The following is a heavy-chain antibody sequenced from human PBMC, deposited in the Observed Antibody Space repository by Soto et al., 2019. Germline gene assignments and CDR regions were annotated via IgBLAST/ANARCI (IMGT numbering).Heavy chain of an antibody. J-gene: IGHJ4*02. CDR2: ISDDGSTA. Sequence: PGGSLRLSCSVSGFTFSAYWMHWVRQVPGKGLTWVSRISDDGSTATYADSVKGRFVISRDNAKNSLYLEMNTVRADDSGLYYCARGPRVSSTGTGAHWGRGTLVTVS. D-gene: IGHD1-1*01. CDR3: ARGPRVSSTGTGAH. V-gene: IGHV3-74*01. CDR1: GFTFSAYW.